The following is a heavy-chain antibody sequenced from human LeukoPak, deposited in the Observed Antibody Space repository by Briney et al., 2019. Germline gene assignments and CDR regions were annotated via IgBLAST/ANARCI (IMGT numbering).Heavy chain of an antibody. CDR1: GFTFSSYW. V-gene: IGHV3-74*01. Sequence: GGSLRLSCTASGFTFSSYWMHWVRQAPGKGLVWVSRINSDGSSTSYADSVKGRFTISRDNPKNTLYLQMNSLRPEDTAVYFCAKRGVVIRVILVGFHKEAYYFDSWGQGALVTVSS. CDR2: INSDGSST. D-gene: IGHD3-22*01. CDR3: AKRGVVIRVILVGFHKEAYYFDS. J-gene: IGHJ4*02.